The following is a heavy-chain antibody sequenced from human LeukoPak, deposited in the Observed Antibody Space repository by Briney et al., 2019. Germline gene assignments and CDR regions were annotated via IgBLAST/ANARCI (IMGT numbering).Heavy chain of an antibody. Sequence: SETLSLTCTVSGYSISSGYYWSWIRQPPGKGLEWIGEINHSGSTNYNPSLKSRVTIPVDTSKNQFSLKLSSVTAADTAVYYCARHLWVPADLLWNWFDPWGQGTLVTVSS. D-gene: IGHD2-2*01. J-gene: IGHJ5*02. CDR3: ARHLWVPADLLWNWFDP. CDR1: GYSISSGYY. V-gene: IGHV4-38-2*02. CDR2: INHSGST.